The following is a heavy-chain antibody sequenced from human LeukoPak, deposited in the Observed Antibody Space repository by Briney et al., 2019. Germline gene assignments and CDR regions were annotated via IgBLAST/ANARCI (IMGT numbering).Heavy chain of an antibody. CDR1: RFVLRTSGLC. J-gene: IGHJ4*02. CDR2: LELDGDN. Sequence: SAPALAKPTPTLTLTCNFSRFVLRTSGLCVSWIRQPPGKALAWLDRLELDGDNYYSTDLTTRLTISKETTQNQEVMTMTNMDPVDTDTDYCARITHFLQYDYWGQGTLVTVSS. CDR3: ARITHFLQYDY. D-gene: IGHD5-24*01. V-gene: IGHV2-70*11.